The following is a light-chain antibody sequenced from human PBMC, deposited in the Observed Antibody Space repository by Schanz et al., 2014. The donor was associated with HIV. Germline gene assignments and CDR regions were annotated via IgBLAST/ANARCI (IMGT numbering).Light chain of an antibody. CDR1: QSVSSN. Sequence: EIVMTQSPATLSVSPGERATLSCRASQSVSSNLAWYQQKPGQAPRLLIYGASNRATGVPDRFSGSGSGTDFTLTISSLEPEDSAVYYCQQRDNWPLTFGGGTKVEIK. J-gene: IGKJ4*01. CDR3: QQRDNWPLT. V-gene: IGKV3-11*01. CDR2: GAS.